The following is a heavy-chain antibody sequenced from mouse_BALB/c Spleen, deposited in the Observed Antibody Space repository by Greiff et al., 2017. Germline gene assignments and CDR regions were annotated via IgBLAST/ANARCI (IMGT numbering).Heavy chain of an antibody. CDR3: ARVRGYFDV. V-gene: IGHV3-2*02. CDR1: GYSITSDYA. D-gene: IGHD2-14*01. J-gene: IGHJ1*01. Sequence: EVKLEESGPGLVKPSQSLSLTCTVTGYSITSDYAWNWIRQFPGNKLEWMGYISYSGSTSYNPSLKSRISITRDTSKNQFFLQLNSVTTEDTATYYCARVRGYFDVWGAGTTVTVSS. CDR2: ISYSGST.